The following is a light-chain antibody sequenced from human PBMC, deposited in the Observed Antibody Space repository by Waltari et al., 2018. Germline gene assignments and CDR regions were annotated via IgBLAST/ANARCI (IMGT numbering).Light chain of an antibody. J-gene: IGLJ2*01. CDR2: GNS. Sequence: QSILTQPPSVSGAPGQRVTISCTGSSSNIGATYGVHWYQQLPGTAPKLLIYGNSNRPSGVPDQFSGSKSGTSASLAITGLQAEDEADYYCQSYDSSLSVVVFGGGTKLTVL. CDR1: SSNIGATYG. CDR3: QSYDSSLSVVV. V-gene: IGLV1-40*01.